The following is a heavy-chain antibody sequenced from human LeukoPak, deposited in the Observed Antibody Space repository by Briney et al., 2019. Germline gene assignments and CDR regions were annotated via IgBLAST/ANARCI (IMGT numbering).Heavy chain of an antibody. CDR3: ARASSSGWFENWFDP. CDR2: IWYDGSNK. Sequence: GRSLPLSCAASGFTFSSYGMHRVRQAPGKGLEWVAVIWYDGSNKYYADSVKGRFTISRDNSKNTLYLQMNSLRAEDTAVYYCARASSSGWFENWFDPWGQGTLVTVSS. CDR1: GFTFSSYG. V-gene: IGHV3-33*01. D-gene: IGHD6-19*01. J-gene: IGHJ5*02.